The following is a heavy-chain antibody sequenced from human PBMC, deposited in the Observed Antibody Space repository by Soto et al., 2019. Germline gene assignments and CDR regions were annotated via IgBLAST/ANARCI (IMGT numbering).Heavy chain of an antibody. V-gene: IGHV4-39*01. CDR1: GDSISITSDY. CDR2: IHYSGST. J-gene: IGHJ4*02. CDR3: ASTKDETLYFDY. Sequence: SETLSLTCTVSGDSISITSDYWGWVRQPPGKGLEWIGSIHYSGSTHYNPSLQSRVTISGDASKKQFSLKLRSVTAADTAVYYCASTKDETLYFDYWGQGTLVTVSS. D-gene: IGHD2-15*01.